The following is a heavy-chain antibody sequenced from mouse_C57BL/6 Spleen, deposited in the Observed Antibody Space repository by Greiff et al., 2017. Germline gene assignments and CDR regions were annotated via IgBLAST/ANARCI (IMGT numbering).Heavy chain of an antibody. Sequence: EVHLVESGEGLVKPGGSLKLSCAASGFTFSSYAMSWVRQTPEKRLEWVAYISSGGDYIYYADTVKGRFTISRDNARNTLYLQMSSLKSEDTAMYYCTRDPDYDVGYAMDYWGQGTSVTVSS. CDR1: GFTFSSYA. D-gene: IGHD2-4*01. CDR2: ISSGGDYI. J-gene: IGHJ4*01. V-gene: IGHV5-9-1*02. CDR3: TRDPDYDVGYAMDY.